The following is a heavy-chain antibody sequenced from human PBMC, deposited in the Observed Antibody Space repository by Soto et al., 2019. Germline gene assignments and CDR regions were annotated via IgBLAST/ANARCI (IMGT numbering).Heavy chain of an antibody. Sequence: EVQLVESGGGLVQPGGSLRLSCAASGFSIGCCSMNWVRQAPGRGLEWVSYISSSSSTTHYADSVKGRFTVSRDTAKNSLYLQMNGLRDEDMAVYYCARYYYDSSGYDGMDVWGQGTTVTVSS. CDR3: ARYYYDSSGYDGMDV. J-gene: IGHJ6*02. CDR2: ISSSSSTT. CDR1: GFSIGCCS. V-gene: IGHV3-48*02. D-gene: IGHD3-22*01.